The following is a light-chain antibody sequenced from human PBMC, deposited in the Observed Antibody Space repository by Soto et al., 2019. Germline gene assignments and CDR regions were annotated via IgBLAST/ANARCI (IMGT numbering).Light chain of an antibody. CDR3: QQYNNWPLT. CDR1: QSVNND. V-gene: IGKV3D-15*01. CDR2: DAS. J-gene: IGKJ4*01. Sequence: VMTPSPSILFVCPEGRAPLSCRASQSVNNDLAWYQQKPGQPPRLLIYDASTRATGIPARFSGSQSGTEFTLTISSLLSEDFAVYSCQQYNNWPLTFGGGTKVDIK.